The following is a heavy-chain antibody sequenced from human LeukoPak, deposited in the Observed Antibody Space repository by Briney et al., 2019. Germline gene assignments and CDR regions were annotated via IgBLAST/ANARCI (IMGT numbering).Heavy chain of an antibody. CDR3: ARTRPYYYGSGSSDY. V-gene: IGHV4-34*01. J-gene: IGHJ4*02. Sequence: SETLSLTCAVYGGSFSGYYWSWIRQPPGKGLEWIGEINHSGSTNYNPSLKSRVTISVDTSKNQFPLKLSSVTAADTAVYYCARTRPYYYGSGSSDYWGQGTLVTVFS. D-gene: IGHD3-10*01. CDR1: GGSFSGYY. CDR2: INHSGST.